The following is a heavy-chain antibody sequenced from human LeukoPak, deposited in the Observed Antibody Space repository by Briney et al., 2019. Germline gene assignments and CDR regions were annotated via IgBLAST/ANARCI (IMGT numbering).Heavy chain of an antibody. CDR2: ISYDGSNK. CDR3: AKAYDYYDSSGYH. Sequence: GRSLRLSCAASGFTFSSYAMHWVRQTPGKGLEWVAVISYDGSNKYCADSVKGRFTISRDNSKNTLYLQMNSLRAEDTAVYYCAKAYDYYDSSGYHWGQGTLVTVSS. J-gene: IGHJ5*02. CDR1: GFTFSSYA. V-gene: IGHV3-30-3*01. D-gene: IGHD3-22*01.